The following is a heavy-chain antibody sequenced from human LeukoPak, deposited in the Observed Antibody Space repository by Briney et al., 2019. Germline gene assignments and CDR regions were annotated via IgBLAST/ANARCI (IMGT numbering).Heavy chain of an antibody. CDR3: ARVVAAAGNNWFDP. V-gene: IGHV4-30-4*07. CDR1: GGSISSGGYS. Sequence: SETLSLTCAVSGGSISSGGYSWSWIRQTPGKGLEWIAYIHDSGSTYYNPSLKSRVSISIDTSKNQFSLKLNSVTAADTAVYYCARVVAAAGNNWFDPWGQGTLVTVSS. D-gene: IGHD6-13*01. J-gene: IGHJ5*02. CDR2: IHDSGST.